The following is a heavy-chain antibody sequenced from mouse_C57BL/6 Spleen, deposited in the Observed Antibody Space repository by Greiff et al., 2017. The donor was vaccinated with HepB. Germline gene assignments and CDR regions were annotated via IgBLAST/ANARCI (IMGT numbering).Heavy chain of an antibody. CDR3: ARGLNWDDYYAMDY. Sequence: EVQVVESGPGLVKPSQSLSLTCSVTGYSITSGYYWNWIRQFPGNKLEWMGYISYDGSNNYNPSLKNRISITRDTSKNQFFLKLNSVTTEDTATYYCARGLNWDDYYAMDYWGQGTSVTVSS. V-gene: IGHV3-6*01. CDR2: ISYDGSN. CDR1: GYSITSGYY. J-gene: IGHJ4*01. D-gene: IGHD4-1*01.